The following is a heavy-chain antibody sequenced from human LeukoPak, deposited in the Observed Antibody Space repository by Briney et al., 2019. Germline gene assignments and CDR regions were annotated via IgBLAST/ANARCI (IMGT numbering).Heavy chain of an antibody. D-gene: IGHD3-22*01. Sequence: PSETLSLTCSVSGDSISRSDSYWDWIRQPPGKGLEWIGTIYYSGRTYYSPSLKSRVTMSVDTSNNQFSLNLRSVTAADTAVYYCARRRYYDGSGYLDWGQRTLLSVSS. CDR2: IYYSGRT. V-gene: IGHV4-39*01. J-gene: IGHJ1*01. CDR1: GDSISRSDSY. CDR3: ARRRYYDGSGYLD.